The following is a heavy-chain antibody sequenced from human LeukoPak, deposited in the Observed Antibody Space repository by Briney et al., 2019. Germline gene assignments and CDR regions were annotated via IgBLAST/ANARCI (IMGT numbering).Heavy chain of an antibody. J-gene: IGHJ4*02. CDR3: QGDGYPYYFDY. V-gene: IGHV1-69*04. CDR1: GGTFSSYA. Sequence: SVKVSCKASGGTFSSYAISWVRQAPGQGLEWMGRIIPILGIANYAQKFQGRVTITADKSTSTAYMELSSLRSEDMAVYYCQGDGYPYYFDYWGQGTLVTVSS. CDR2: IIPILGIA. D-gene: IGHD5-12*01.